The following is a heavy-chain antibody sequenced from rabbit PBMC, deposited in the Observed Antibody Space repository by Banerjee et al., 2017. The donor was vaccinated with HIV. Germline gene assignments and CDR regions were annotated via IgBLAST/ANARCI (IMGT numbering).Heavy chain of an antibody. Sequence: QEQLVESGGGLVQPGGSLKLSCVASGFDFSSSYYMCWVRQAPGKGLEWIGCIYTGSGSTYYASWAKGRFTISKTSSTTVTLQMTSLTAADTATYFCARGYYSYGYVGDAYFSLWGPGTLVTVS. J-gene: IGHJ4*01. D-gene: IGHD6-1*01. CDR3: ARGYYSYGYVGDAYFSL. V-gene: IGHV1S45*01. CDR2: IYTGSGST. CDR1: GFDFSSSYY.